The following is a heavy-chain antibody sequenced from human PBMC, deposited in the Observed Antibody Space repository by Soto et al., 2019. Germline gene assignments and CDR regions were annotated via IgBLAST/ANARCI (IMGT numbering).Heavy chain of an antibody. D-gene: IGHD2-15*01. CDR1: GFTFSSYA. CDR2: VSIGGST. V-gene: IGHV3-23*01. Sequence: DVQLLESGGGLVQPEGSLTLSCAASGFTFSSYAMGWVRQGPGKGLEWVAVVSIGGSTHYADSVRGRFTISRDKSKNTLSLQMNSLTAEDTAVYFCAKRRGAGGHFDYWGQGALVTVSS. CDR3: AKRRGAGGHFDY. J-gene: IGHJ4*02.